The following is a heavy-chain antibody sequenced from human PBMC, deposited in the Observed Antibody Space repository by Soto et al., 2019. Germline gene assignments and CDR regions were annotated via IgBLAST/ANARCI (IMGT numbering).Heavy chain of an antibody. CDR3: ARDSKASNEWLLNYCYYYGMDI. V-gene: IGHV3-33*01. Sequence: SLRLSCAASGFTFSSYGMHWVRQAPGKGLEWVAVIWYDGSNKYYADSVKGRFTISRDNSKNTLYLQMNSLRAEDTAVYYCARDSKASNEWLLNYCYYYGMDIWVQGTTV. CDR2: IWYDGSNK. J-gene: IGHJ6*01. CDR1: GFTFSSYG. D-gene: IGHD3-3*01.